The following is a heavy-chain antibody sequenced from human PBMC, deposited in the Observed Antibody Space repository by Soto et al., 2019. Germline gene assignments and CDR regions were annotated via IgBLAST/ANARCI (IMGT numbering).Heavy chain of an antibody. V-gene: IGHV4-39*01. CDR2: LYYSGTT. J-gene: IGHJ5*02. D-gene: IGHD2-8*01. Sequence: SETLSLTCTVSGGSISSSSYSCSWIRQPPERGLGLIGTLYYSGTTYYNPSLTRRINISVNRSKNPFASKLSSVAPADRPVYYCATRQGRMYYWCEPWGQGILVTVFS. CDR1: GGSISSSSYS. CDR3: ATRQGRMYYWCEP.